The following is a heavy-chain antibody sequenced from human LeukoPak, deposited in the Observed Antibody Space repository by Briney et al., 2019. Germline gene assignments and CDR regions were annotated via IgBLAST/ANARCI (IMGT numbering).Heavy chain of an antibody. Sequence: PSETLSLTCAVSGGSISSSNWWSWVRQPPGKGLXXIGEIYHSGSTNYNPSLKSRVTISVDKSKNQFSLKLSSVTAADTAVYYCGREGEAAVAGLDYWGQGTLVTVSS. V-gene: IGHV4-4*02. CDR2: IYHSGST. J-gene: IGHJ4*02. CDR3: GREGEAAVAGLDY. D-gene: IGHD6-19*01. CDR1: GGSISSSNW.